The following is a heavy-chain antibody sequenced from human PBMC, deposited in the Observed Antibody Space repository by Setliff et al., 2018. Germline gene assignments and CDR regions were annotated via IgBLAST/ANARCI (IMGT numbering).Heavy chain of an antibody. D-gene: IGHD1-1*01. CDR2: IYYTGST. CDR3: ARDMGQPYYFES. V-gene: IGHV4-39*07. J-gene: IGHJ4*02. Sequence: SETLSLTCTVSGGSVSSYYWGWIRQPPGKGLEWIGSIYYTGSTYYNPSLKSRVTMSVDTSKRQFSLKLGSATAADTAVYYCARDMGQPYYFESWGLGTLVTVSS. CDR1: GGSVSSYY.